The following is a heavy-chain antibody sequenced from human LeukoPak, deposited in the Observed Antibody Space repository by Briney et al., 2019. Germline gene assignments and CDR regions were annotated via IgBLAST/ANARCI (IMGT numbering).Heavy chain of an antibody. CDR1: GYMFTGNY. J-gene: IGHJ4*02. CDR3: ARDEDYGIFVNVDY. D-gene: IGHD4-17*01. Sequence: GASVKVSCKASGYMFTGNYMHWVRQAPGQGLEWMGWISAYNGNTNYAQKLQGRVTMTTDTPTSTAYMELRSLRSDDTAVYYCARDEDYGIFVNVDYWGQGTLVTVSS. CDR2: ISAYNGNT. V-gene: IGHV1-18*04.